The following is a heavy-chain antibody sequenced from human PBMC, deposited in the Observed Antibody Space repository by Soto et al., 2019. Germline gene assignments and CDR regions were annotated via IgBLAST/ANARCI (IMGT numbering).Heavy chain of an antibody. J-gene: IGHJ4*02. Sequence: QVQLVQSGAEVKKPGSSVKVSCKASGGTFSSYAINWVRQAPGQGLEWMGGIIPIFVTANSAQKFQGRVTITAEETTSRAYMELRSLRSEDTAVYYCATVRIGTTSYSFDYWGQGTLVTVSS. CDR2: IIPIFVTA. CDR3: ATVRIGTTSYSFDY. CDR1: GGTFSSYA. V-gene: IGHV1-69*12. D-gene: IGHD1-7*01.